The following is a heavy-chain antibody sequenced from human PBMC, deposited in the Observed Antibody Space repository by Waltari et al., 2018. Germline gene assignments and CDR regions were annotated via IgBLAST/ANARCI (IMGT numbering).Heavy chain of an antibody. CDR3: ARGTTLRSSSWYYELDY. CDR1: GGSFSGYY. J-gene: IGHJ4*02. CDR2: INPNSGGT. D-gene: IGHD6-13*01. Sequence: QVQLQQWGAGLLKPSETLSLTCAVYGGSFSGYYWSWIRQPPGKGLEWMGRINPNSGGTNYAQKFQGRVTMTRDTSISTAYMELSRLRSDDTAVYYCARGTTLRSSSWYYELDYWGQGTLVTVSS. V-gene: IGHV1-2*06.